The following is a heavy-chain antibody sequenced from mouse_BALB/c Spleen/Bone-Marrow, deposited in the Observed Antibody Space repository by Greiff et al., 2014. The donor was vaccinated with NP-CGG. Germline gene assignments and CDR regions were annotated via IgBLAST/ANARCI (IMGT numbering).Heavy chain of an antibody. CDR3: TRREYYRYDRAMDY. Sequence: QVQLKESGAELVKPGASVKLSCKASGYTFTSYYMDWVKQRPGQGLEWIGEINPSNGGTNFNEKFKSKATLTVDKSSSTAYMQLSSLTSEDSAVYYCTRREYYRYDRAMDYWGQGTSVTVSS. V-gene: IGHV1S81*02. J-gene: IGHJ4*01. D-gene: IGHD2-14*01. CDR1: GYTFTSYY. CDR2: INPSNGGT.